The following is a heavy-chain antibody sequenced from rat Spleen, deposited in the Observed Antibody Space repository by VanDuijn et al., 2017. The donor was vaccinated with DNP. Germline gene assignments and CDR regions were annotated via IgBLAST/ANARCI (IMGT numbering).Heavy chain of an antibody. J-gene: IGHJ2*01. CDR3: VRWDYGIYGFDY. CDR1: GFTFSDYN. D-gene: IGHD1-11*01. Sequence: EVRLVESGGGLVQPGRSLKLSCAASGFTFSDYNMAWVRQAPKKGLEWVATIHSDGSSDYYGDSGRGRFTISRDNTENTLYLQMYSLRSEDMATYYCVRWDYGIYGFDYWGQGVMVTVSS. V-gene: IGHV5-7*01. CDR2: IHSDGSSD.